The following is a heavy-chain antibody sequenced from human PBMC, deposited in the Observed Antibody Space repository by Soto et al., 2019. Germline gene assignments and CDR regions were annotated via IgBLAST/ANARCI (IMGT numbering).Heavy chain of an antibody. CDR2: IYYSGST. V-gene: IGHV4-39*01. J-gene: IGHJ5*02. CDR1: GGSISSSSYY. Sequence: QLQLQESGPGLVKPSETLSLTCTVSGGSISSSSYYWGWIRQPPGKGLEWIGSIYYSGSTYYNPSLKSRVTISVDTSKNQFSLKLSSVTAADTAVYYCARLVWFGEWENWFDPWGQGTLVTVSS. CDR3: ARLVWFGEWENWFDP. D-gene: IGHD3-10*01.